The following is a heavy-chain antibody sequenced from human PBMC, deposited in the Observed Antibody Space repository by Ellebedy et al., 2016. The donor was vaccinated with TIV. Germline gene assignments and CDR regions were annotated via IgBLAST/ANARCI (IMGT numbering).Heavy chain of an antibody. CDR2: IIPIFGTA. CDR3: AIHYYYDGSGYPAASDI. Sequence: ASVKVSCKTSGGTFRAYAMNWVRQAPGQGLEWMGGIIPIFGTANYAQKFQGRVTITADDSTSTAYMALSSLRSEDTAVYYCAIHYYYDGSGYPAASDIWGQGTPAIVSS. J-gene: IGHJ4*02. D-gene: IGHD3-22*01. V-gene: IGHV1-69*13. CDR1: GGTFRAYA.